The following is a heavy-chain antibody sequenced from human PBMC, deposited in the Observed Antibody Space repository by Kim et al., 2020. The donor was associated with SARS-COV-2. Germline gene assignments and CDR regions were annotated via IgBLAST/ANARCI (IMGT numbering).Heavy chain of an antibody. CDR2: IYYSGST. V-gene: IGHV4-31*03. D-gene: IGHD6-6*01. CDR1: GGSISSGGYY. CDR3: ARVNSSSSPSQFDY. J-gene: IGHJ4*02. Sequence: SETLSLTCTVSGGSISSGGYYWSWIRQHPGKGLEWIGYIYYSGSTYYNPSLKSRVTISVDTSKNQFSLKLSSVTAADTAVYYCARVNSSSSPSQFDYWGQGTLVTVSS.